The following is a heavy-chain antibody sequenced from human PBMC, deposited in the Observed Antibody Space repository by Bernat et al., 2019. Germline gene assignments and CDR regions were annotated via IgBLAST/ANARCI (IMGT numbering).Heavy chain of an antibody. CDR2: ISYDGSNK. Sequence: QVQLVESGGGVVQPGRSLRLSCAASGFTFSSYAMHWVRQAPGKGLEWVAVISYDGSNKYYADSVKGRFTISRDNSKNTLYLQMNSLRAEDTAVYYCGKACGAAVNRFDAWGQGTLVTVSS. J-gene: IGHJ4*02. CDR1: GFTFSSYA. CDR3: GKACGAAVNRFDA. V-gene: IGHV3-30*04. D-gene: IGHD3-16*01.